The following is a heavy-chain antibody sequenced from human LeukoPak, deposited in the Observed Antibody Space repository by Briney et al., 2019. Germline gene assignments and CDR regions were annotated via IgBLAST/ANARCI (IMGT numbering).Heavy chain of an antibody. D-gene: IGHD3-16*01. Sequence: PGGSLRLSCAASGFTFSSYEMNWVRQAPGKGLEWVAYIQYDGSNQQYADSVKGRFIISRDRSKNIPYLQMNSLRSEDTAVYYCARDNDSRDPPHFDYWGQGTLVTVSS. V-gene: IGHV3-30*02. CDR1: GFTFSSYE. CDR3: ARDNDSRDPPHFDY. J-gene: IGHJ4*02. CDR2: IQYDGSNQ.